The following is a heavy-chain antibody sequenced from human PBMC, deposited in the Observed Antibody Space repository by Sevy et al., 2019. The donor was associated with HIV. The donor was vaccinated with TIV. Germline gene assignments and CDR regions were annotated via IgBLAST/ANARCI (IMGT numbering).Heavy chain of an antibody. J-gene: IGHJ4*02. V-gene: IGHV1-18*01. Sequence: ASVKVSCKTSGYTFTDYGISWVRQAPGQGLEWMAWINPSDGNTNYAQRLQGRVTMTTDTSTSTAYMELWGLRSDDTAVYYCAGDVTGSYYVDYWGQGTLVTVSS. D-gene: IGHD1-26*01. CDR2: INPSDGNT. CDR3: AGDVTGSYYVDY. CDR1: GYTFTDYG.